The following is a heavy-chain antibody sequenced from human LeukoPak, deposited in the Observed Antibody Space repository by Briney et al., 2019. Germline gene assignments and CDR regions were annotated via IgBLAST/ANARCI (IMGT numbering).Heavy chain of an antibody. Sequence: PGRPLRLSCAASGFTFSDLAMHWVRQAPGKGLEWLALIWYDGHSTYYADSVKGRFTISRDDAKNTLYLQMNTLSADDTAVYFCARGYGSGSYLDKWGQGTLVTVSS. J-gene: IGHJ1*01. V-gene: IGHV3-33*01. CDR1: GFTFSDLA. D-gene: IGHD3-10*01. CDR2: IWYDGHST. CDR3: ARGYGSGSYLDK.